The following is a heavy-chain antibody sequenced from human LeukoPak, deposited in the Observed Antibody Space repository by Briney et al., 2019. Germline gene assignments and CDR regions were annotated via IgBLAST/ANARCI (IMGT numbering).Heavy chain of an antibody. Sequence: HSLTLTLNWNASGSAIIYYSWSWIRQNTGKGLEWIGYIYYSGSTNYNPSLKSRVTISVDTSKNQFSLKLSSVTAADTAVYYCAREDPQTTVPEGMNVWGQGTTVTVSS. V-gene: IGHV4-59*01. J-gene: IGHJ6*02. CDR1: GSAIIYYS. CDR3: AREDPQTTVPEGMNV. CDR2: IYYSGST. D-gene: IGHD4-17*01.